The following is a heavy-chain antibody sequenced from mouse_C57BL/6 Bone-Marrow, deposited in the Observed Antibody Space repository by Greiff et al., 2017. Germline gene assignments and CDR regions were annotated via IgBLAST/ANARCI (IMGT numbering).Heavy chain of an antibody. D-gene: IGHD1-1*01. J-gene: IGHJ3*02. CDR1: GFTFSSYS. V-gene: IGHV5-4*03. Sequence: EVKLMQSGGGLVKPGGSLKLSCAASGFTFSSYSMSWVRQTPEKRLEWVATISAGGSYTYYPDNVKGRVTISREDAKNNRYLKMGHLESEDTAMYYCARGIYGGYWGQGTLVTVSA. CDR2: ISAGGSYT. CDR3: ARGIYGGY.